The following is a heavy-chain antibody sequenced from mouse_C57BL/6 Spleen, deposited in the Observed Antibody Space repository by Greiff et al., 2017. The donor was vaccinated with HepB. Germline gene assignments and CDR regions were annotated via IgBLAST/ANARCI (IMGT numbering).Heavy chain of an antibody. D-gene: IGHD1-1*01. CDR3: ARVEYYGSSFMDY. J-gene: IGHJ4*01. CDR1: GYTFTSYG. CDR2: IYPRSGNT. Sequence: QVQLKQSGAELARPGASVKLSCKASGYTFTSYGISWVKQRTGQGLEWIGEIYPRSGNTYYNEKFKGKATLTADKSSSTAYMELRSLTSEDSAVYFCARVEYYGSSFMDYWGQGTSVTVSS. V-gene: IGHV1-81*01.